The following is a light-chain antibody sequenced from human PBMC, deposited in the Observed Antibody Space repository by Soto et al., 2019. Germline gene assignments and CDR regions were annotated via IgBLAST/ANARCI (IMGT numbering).Light chain of an antibody. CDR3: AAWDDSLNGV. V-gene: IGLV1-44*01. Sequence: QSVLTQPPSAVGTPGQTVTISCSGSSSNIGSNTVNWYQQVQGTAPKLLIYSNNLRPSGVPYRFSGSKSGTSAYLAITGLQAEDEADYYCAAWDDSLNGVFGGGTKLTVL. CDR1: SSNIGSNT. CDR2: SNN. J-gene: IGLJ3*02.